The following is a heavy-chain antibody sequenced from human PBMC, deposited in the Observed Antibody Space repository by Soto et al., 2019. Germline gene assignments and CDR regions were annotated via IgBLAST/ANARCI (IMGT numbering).Heavy chain of an antibody. D-gene: IGHD2-15*01. CDR2: ISSGGSP. CDR1: DESVTSPGNY. CDR3: TLNHCAGGGCYDRDY. V-gene: IGHV4-31*11. Sequence: TLSLTCDVSDESVTSPGNYWNWIRQRPDTGLEWIGYISSGGSPFYNPSLKSRVSISLDTSKNVISLTLRSVTAADTAVYYCTLNHCAGGGCYDRDYWGRGTRVTVSS. J-gene: IGHJ1*01.